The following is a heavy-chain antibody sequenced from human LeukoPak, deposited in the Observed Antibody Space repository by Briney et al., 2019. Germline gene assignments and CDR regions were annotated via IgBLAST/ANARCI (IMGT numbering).Heavy chain of an antibody. CDR2: INTDTGEP. V-gene: IGHV7-4-1*02. CDR3: ARRIGIGVVLMVHGDMDV. CDR1: GYSFTTYG. D-gene: IGHD2-8*01. Sequence: ASVKVSCKASGYSFTTYGIYWVRQAPGQGLEWMGWINTDTGEPTYAQGFTGRFVLSLDTSVTTAYLQISSLKAEDTAVYYCARRIGIGVVLMVHGDMDVWGKATTVTVSS. J-gene: IGHJ6*03.